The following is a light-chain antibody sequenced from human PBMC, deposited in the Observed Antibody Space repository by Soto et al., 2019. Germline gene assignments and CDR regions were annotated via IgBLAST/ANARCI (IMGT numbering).Light chain of an antibody. Sequence: EIVLTQSPDTLSLSPGERVTLSCRARQRMTNNFLAWFQQKPGLAPRLLIHGASTRASGVPDRFTGGGSGTDFVLTISRVEPEDFELYYSQQYGRSPFPFGQRTKRQI. CDR2: GAS. CDR1: QRMTNNF. V-gene: IGKV3-20*01. J-gene: IGKJ2*01. CDR3: QQYGRSPFP.